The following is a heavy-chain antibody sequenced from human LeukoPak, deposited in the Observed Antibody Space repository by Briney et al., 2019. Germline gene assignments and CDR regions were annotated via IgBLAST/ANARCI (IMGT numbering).Heavy chain of an antibody. CDR1: GYTFSNYD. Sequence: ASVKVSCKASGYTFSNYDINWVRQAAGQGLEWMGWMNPNSGNTGYAQKFQGRVTMTRNTSISTAYMELSSLRSEDTAVYYCARGHVLASCSGGSCYSGHDYWGQGTLVTVS. CDR2: MNPNSGNT. D-gene: IGHD2-15*01. J-gene: IGHJ4*02. CDR3: ARGHVLASCSGGSCYSGHDY. V-gene: IGHV1-8*01.